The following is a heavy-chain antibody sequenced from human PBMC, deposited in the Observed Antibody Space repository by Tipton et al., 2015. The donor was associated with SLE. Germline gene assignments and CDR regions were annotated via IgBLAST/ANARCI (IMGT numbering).Heavy chain of an antibody. J-gene: IGHJ4*02. Sequence: PGLVKPSETLSLTCSVSGSSISSGYYWGWIRQSPGKGLEWMGTIYHTGTTYYNPSLKSRVAISVDTSKNQFSLRLSSVTAADTAMYYCAKGIPNDYWGQGTLVIVSS. D-gene: IGHD5-18*01. V-gene: IGHV4-38-2*02. CDR1: GSSISSGYY. CDR3: AKGIPNDY. CDR2: IYHTGTT.